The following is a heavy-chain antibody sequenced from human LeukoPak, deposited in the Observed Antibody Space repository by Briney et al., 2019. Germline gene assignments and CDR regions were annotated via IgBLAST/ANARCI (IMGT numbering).Heavy chain of an antibody. D-gene: IGHD5-18*01. CDR3: AKDIAQGYTFGSIEKDY. J-gene: IGHJ4*02. V-gene: IGHV3-33*06. Sequence: PGGSLRLSCAASGFTFSSYAMSWVRQAPGKGLEWVAVIWYDGSNKYYADSVKGRFTISRDNSKDTLSLQMNSLRAEDTAVYYCAKDIAQGYTFGSIEKDYWGQGTLVTVSS. CDR2: IWYDGSNK. CDR1: GFTFSSYA.